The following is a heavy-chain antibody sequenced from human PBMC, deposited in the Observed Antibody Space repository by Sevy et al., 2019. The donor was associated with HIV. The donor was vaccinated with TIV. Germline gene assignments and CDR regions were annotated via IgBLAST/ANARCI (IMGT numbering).Heavy chain of an antibody. CDR2: ISSSSSTI. V-gene: IGHV3-48*01. Sequence: GSLRLSCAASGFTFSSYSMNWVRQAPGKGLEWVSYISSSSSTIYYADSVKGRFTISRDNAKNSLYLQMNSLRAEDTAVYYCARDLFRAVAGGYYGMDVWGQGTTVTVSS. CDR1: GFTFSSYS. D-gene: IGHD6-19*01. CDR3: ARDLFRAVAGGYYGMDV. J-gene: IGHJ6*02.